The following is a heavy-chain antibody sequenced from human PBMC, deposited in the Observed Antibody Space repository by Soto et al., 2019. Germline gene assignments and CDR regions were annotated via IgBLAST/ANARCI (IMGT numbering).Heavy chain of an antibody. V-gene: IGHV3-30*03. J-gene: IGHJ6*02. CDR3: XKDLQSYGDYDYYCYGMDV. D-gene: IGHD4-17*01. CDR1: GFTFSTYG. Sequence: QVQLVESGGGEVQPGRSLTISCAASGFTFSTYGMHWVRQTPGKGLEWVAVISYDGTNKFYSDSVKGRFTISRDNFKXXXXXXXXXXXXXXXXXXXCXKDLQSYGDYDYYCYGMDVWGLGTRVTVSS. CDR2: ISYDGTNK.